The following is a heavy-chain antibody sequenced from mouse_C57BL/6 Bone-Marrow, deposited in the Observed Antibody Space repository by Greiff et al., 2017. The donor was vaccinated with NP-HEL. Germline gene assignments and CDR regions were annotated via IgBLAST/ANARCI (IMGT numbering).Heavy chain of an antibody. D-gene: IGHD1-1*01. V-gene: IGHV5-12*01. Sequence: EVMLVESGGGLVQPGGSLKLSCAASGFTFSDYYMYWVRQTPEKRLEWVAYISNGGGSTYYPDTVKGRFTISRDNAKNTLYLQMSRLKSEDTAMYYCARLNYYGSSYNYFDYWGQGTTLTVSS. CDR1: GFTFSDYY. J-gene: IGHJ2*01. CDR2: ISNGGGST. CDR3: ARLNYYGSSYNYFDY.